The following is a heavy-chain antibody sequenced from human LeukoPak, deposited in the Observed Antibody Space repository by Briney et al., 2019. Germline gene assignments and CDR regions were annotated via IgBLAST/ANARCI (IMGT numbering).Heavy chain of an antibody. Sequence: SGGSLRLSCAASGFTFSRYAMHWVRQAPGKGLEWVAVISYDGSNKYYADSVKGRFTISRDNSKNTLYLQMNSLRAEDTAVYYCARVALMYSSSPLDYWGQGTLVTVSS. CDR3: ARVALMYSSSPLDY. J-gene: IGHJ4*02. CDR1: GFTFSRYA. V-gene: IGHV3-30-3*01. CDR2: ISYDGSNK. D-gene: IGHD6-6*01.